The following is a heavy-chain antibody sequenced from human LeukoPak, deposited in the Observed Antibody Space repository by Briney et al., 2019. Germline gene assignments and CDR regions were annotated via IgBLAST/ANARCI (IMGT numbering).Heavy chain of an antibody. D-gene: IGHD3-22*01. CDR2: FYTGGST. Sequence: GGSLRLSCAASGFPVSANYMSWVRQAPGKGLEWVSIFYTGGSTYYADSVRGRFTISRDNSKNTLSLQMNSLRVEDTAVYYCANGGSYYDSSGYYYVRAFDIWGQGTMVTVSS. CDR1: GFPVSANY. CDR3: ANGGSYYDSSGYYYVRAFDI. V-gene: IGHV3-66*01. J-gene: IGHJ3*02.